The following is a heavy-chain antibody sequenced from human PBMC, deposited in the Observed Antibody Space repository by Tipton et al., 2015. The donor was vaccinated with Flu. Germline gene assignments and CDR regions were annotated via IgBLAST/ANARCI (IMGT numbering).Heavy chain of an antibody. V-gene: IGHV1-18*04. CDR2: ISAYNGNT. CDR3: ARTYYYDSSGYPTLDY. D-gene: IGHD3-22*01. Sequence: QSGPEVKKPGASVKVSCKASGYTFTSYGISWVRQAPGQGLEWMGWISAYNGNTNYAQKLQGRVTMTTDTSTSTAYMELRSLRSDDTAVYYCARTYYYDSSGYPTLDYWGQGTLVTVSS. CDR1: GYTFTSYG. J-gene: IGHJ4*02.